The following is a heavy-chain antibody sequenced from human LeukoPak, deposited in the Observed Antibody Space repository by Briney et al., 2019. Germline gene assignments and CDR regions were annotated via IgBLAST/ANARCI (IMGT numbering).Heavy chain of an antibody. CDR3: VREDIVVVGYFDY. V-gene: IGHV1-18*01. CDR2: ISAYNGNT. D-gene: IGHD2-2*01. J-gene: IGHJ4*01. Sequence: ASVKVSCTASGYTFTSYGISWVRQAPGQGLEWMGWISAYNGNTNYAQKLQGRVTMTTDTSTSTAYVELRSLRSDATAVYYCVREDIVVVGYFDYWGQEPWSASPQ. CDR1: GYTFTSYG.